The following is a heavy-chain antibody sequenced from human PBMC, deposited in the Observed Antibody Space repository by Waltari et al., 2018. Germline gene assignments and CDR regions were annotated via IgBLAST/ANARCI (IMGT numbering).Heavy chain of an antibody. CDR1: GFTFSSYD. J-gene: IGHJ6*02. Sequence: EVQLLESGGGLVQPGGSLRLSCAASGFTFSSYDMSWVRQAPGQGLEWVSAISGSGGSTYYADSVKGRFTISRDNSKNTLYLQMNSLRAEDTAVYYCAKIKHGDYGDYYYGMDVWGQGTTVTVSS. CDR3: AKIKHGDYGDYYYGMDV. D-gene: IGHD4-17*01. CDR2: ISGSGGST. V-gene: IGHV3-23*01.